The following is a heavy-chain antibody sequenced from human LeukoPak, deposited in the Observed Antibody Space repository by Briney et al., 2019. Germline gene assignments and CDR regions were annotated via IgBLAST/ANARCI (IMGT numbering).Heavy chain of an antibody. D-gene: IGHD6-19*01. CDR2: ISYDGSNK. V-gene: IGHV3-30*03. CDR1: GFTFSSYS. Sequence: GGSLRLSCAASGFTFSSYSMNWVRQAPGKGLEWVAVISYDGSNKYYADSVKGRFTISRDNAKNSLYLQMNSLRAEDTALYYCARDRDNVAGTRGYFDYWGQGTLVTVSS. CDR3: ARDRDNVAGTRGYFDY. J-gene: IGHJ4*02.